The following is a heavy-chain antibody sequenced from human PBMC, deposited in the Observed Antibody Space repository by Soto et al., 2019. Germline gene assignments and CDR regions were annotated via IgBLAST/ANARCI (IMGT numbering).Heavy chain of an antibody. CDR1: GYTFTGYY. D-gene: IGHD5-12*01. CDR3: AREIVATTNHRAARSYYYGMDV. J-gene: IGHJ6*02. CDR2: INPNSGGT. V-gene: IGHV1-2*04. Sequence: ASVNVSCEACGYTFTGYYMHWVRQAPGQGLEWMGWINPNSGGTNYAQKFQGWVTMTRDTSISTAYMELSRLRSDDTAVYYCAREIVATTNHRAARSYYYGMDVWGQGTTVTAP.